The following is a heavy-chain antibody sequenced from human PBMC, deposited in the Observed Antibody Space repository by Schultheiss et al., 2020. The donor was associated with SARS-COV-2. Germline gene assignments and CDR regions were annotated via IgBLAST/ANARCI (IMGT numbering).Heavy chain of an antibody. CDR1: GGSFSGYY. V-gene: IGHV4-59*01. J-gene: IGHJ5*02. CDR2: IYYSGST. Sequence: SQTLSLTCAVYGGSFSGYYWSWIRQPPGKGLEWIGYIYYSGSTNYNPSLKSRVTISVDTSKNQFSLKLSSVTAADTAVYYCARFSPYCSGGSCHNWFDPWGQGTLVTVSS. CDR3: ARFSPYCSGGSCHNWFDP. D-gene: IGHD2-15*01.